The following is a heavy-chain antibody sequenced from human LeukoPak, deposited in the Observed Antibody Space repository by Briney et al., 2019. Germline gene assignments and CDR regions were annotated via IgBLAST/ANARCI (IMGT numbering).Heavy chain of an antibody. CDR2: IIPIFGTA. CDR3: ARDVGDGYNYSDY. CDR1: GGTFSSYA. J-gene: IGHJ4*02. Sequence: GASVKVSGKASGGTFSSYAISWVRQAPGQGLEWMGGIIPIFGTANYAQKFQGRVTITADESTSTAYMELSSLRSEDTAVYYCARDVGDGYNYSDYWGQGTLVTVSS. D-gene: IGHD5-24*01. V-gene: IGHV1-69*13.